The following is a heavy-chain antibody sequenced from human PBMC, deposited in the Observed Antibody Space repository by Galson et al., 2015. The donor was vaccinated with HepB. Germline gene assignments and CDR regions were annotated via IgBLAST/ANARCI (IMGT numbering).Heavy chain of an antibody. V-gene: IGHV3-7*03. Sequence: SLRLSCAASGFTFSSYWMSWVRQAPGKGLEWVANIKQDGSEKYYVDSVKGRFTISRDNAKNSLYLQMNSLRAEDTAVYYCARDEADGDYDDWYFDLWGRGTLVTVSS. CDR2: IKQDGSEK. D-gene: IGHD4-17*01. CDR1: GFTFSSYW. J-gene: IGHJ2*01. CDR3: ARDEADGDYDDWYFDL.